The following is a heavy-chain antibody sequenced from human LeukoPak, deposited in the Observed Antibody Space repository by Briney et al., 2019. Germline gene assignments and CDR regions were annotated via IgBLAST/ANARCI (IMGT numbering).Heavy chain of an antibody. CDR2: ISCDGSNK. V-gene: IGHV3-30*18. D-gene: IGHD1-14*01. J-gene: IGHJ4*02. CDR1: GFTFSSYG. Sequence: GGSLRLSCAASGFTFSSYGMHWVRQAPGKGLEWVAVISCDGSNKYYADSVKGRFTISRDNSKNTLYLQMNSLRAEDTAVYYCAKDREPHWGQGTLVTVSS. CDR3: AKDREPH.